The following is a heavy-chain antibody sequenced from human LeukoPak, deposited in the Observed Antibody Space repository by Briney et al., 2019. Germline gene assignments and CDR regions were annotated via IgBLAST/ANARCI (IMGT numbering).Heavy chain of an antibody. Sequence: SETLSLTCTVSGGSISSYYWRWVRQPPGKGLDWIGYIYYSGSTNYNPALKSRVTMSVATSKNQFSLKLSSVTAADTAVYYCVRGGIVGTTARIPLFDYWGQGTLVTVSS. CDR2: IYYSGST. V-gene: IGHV4-59*01. CDR3: VRGGIVGTTARIPLFDY. J-gene: IGHJ4*02. CDR1: GGSISSYY. D-gene: IGHD1-26*01.